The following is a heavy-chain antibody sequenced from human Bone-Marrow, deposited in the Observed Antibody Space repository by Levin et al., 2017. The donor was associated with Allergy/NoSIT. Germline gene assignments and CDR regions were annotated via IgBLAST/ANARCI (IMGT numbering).Heavy chain of an antibody. CDR3: VKDRSGDGSNCDH. V-gene: IGHV3-9*01. CDR2: ITWNRGKK. CDR1: GFNVDDYA. Sequence: SLKISCAVSGFNVDDYAMHWVRQAPGKGLEWVSGITWNRGKKDYADSVMGRFTISRDSVKNSLYLEMNSLRGEDTALYYCVKDRSGDGSNCDHWGQGTLVTVSS. J-gene: IGHJ4*02. D-gene: IGHD5-24*01.